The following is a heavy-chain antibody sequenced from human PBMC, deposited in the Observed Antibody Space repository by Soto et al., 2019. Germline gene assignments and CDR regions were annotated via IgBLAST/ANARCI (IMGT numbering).Heavy chain of an antibody. V-gene: IGHV4-4*02. J-gene: IGHJ6*02. CDR2: IYHSGST. Sequence: PSETLSLTCAVSGGSISSSNWWSWVRQPPGKGLEWIGEIYHSGSTNYNPSLKSRVTISVDKSKNQFSLKLSSVTAADTAVYYCARVSGTVTTTSYYYYGMDVWGQGTTVTVSS. D-gene: IGHD4-17*01. CDR3: ARVSGTVTTTSYYYYGMDV. CDR1: GGSISSSNW.